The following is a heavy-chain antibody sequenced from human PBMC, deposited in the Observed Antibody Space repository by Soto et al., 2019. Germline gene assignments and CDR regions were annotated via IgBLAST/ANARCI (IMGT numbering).Heavy chain of an antibody. CDR3: TNVGIAAKAEYYYYYGMDV. J-gene: IGHJ6*02. CDR2: IRSKAYGGTT. D-gene: IGHD6-13*01. Sequence: EVQLVESGGGLVKPGRSLRLSCTASGFTFGDYAMSWFRQAPGKGLEWVGFIRSKAYGGTTEYAASVKGRFTISRDDSKSIAYLQMNSLKTEDTAVYYCTNVGIAAKAEYYYYYGMDVWGQGTTVTVSS. V-gene: IGHV3-49*05. CDR1: GFTFGDYA.